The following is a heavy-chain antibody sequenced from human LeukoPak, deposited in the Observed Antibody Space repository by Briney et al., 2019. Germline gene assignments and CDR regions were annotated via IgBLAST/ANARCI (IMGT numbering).Heavy chain of an antibody. D-gene: IGHD2-15*01. Sequence: GGSLRLSCAASGFTFSSYEMNWVRQAPGKGLEWVSYISSSGSTIYYADSVKGRFTISRDNAKNSLYLQMNSLRAEDTALYYCARDLGYCSGGSCYPLGFGYWGKGTLVTVSS. CDR2: ISSSGSTI. V-gene: IGHV3-48*03. CDR3: ARDLGYCSGGSCYPLGFGY. CDR1: GFTFSSYE. J-gene: IGHJ4*02.